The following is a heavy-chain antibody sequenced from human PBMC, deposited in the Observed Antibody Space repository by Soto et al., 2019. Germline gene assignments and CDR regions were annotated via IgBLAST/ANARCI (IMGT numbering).Heavy chain of an antibody. CDR3: ARLTRGVYDLDRLWEKFDY. CDR1: GFSLSTNGMG. CDR2: IYWDDDK. D-gene: IGHD5-12*01. V-gene: IGHV2-5*02. J-gene: IGHJ4*02. Sequence: QITVKESGLTLVKPTQTLTLTCTFSGFSLSTNGMGAGWIRQSPGKALEWLALIYWDDDKRYSPSMRSRLPITQYTSKNQVDITMTNSDPVDTATYYCARLTRGVYDLDRLWEKFDYWGQGTLVTVSS.